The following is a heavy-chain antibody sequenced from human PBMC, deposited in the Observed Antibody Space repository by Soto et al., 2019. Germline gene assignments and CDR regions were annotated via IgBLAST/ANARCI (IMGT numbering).Heavy chain of an antibody. CDR1: GGSFTSNY. CDR2: ISHSGGS. V-gene: IGHV4-34*01. Sequence: SETLSLTCAVYGGSFTSNYWSWIRQPPGKGLEWIGEISHSGGSSYNPSLKSRVTISVATSKNQFSLKLSSVTAADTAVYYCARGNFHYGLDVWGQGTTVTVSS. CDR3: ARGNFHYGLDV. J-gene: IGHJ6*02.